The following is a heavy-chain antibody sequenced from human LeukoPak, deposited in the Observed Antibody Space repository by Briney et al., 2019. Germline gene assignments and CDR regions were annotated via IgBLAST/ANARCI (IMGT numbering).Heavy chain of an antibody. Sequence: GGSLRLSCAASGFTFSSYAMHWVRQAPGRGLEWLAVISYDGGNQYYADSVKGRFTLSRDNSKKTLFLQMNSLRAEDTAVYYCATLEWLFDYWGQGTLVTVSS. J-gene: IGHJ4*02. CDR3: ATLEWLFDY. CDR1: GFTFSSYA. CDR2: ISYDGGNQ. D-gene: IGHD3-3*01. V-gene: IGHV3-30*03.